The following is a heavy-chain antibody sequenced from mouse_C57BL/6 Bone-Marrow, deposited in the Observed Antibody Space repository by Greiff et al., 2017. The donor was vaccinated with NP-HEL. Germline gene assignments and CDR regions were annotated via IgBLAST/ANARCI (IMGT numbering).Heavy chain of an antibody. V-gene: IGHV1-64*01. D-gene: IGHD1-1*01. J-gene: IGHJ1*03. Sequence: QVQLKQPGAELVKPGASVKLSCKASGYTFTSYWMHWVKQRPGQGLEWIGMIHPNSGSTNYNEKFKSKATLTVDKSSSTAYMQLSSLTSEDSAVYYCAREGITTVVANWYFDVWGTGTTVTVSS. CDR2: IHPNSGST. CDR1: GYTFTSYW. CDR3: AREGITTVVANWYFDV.